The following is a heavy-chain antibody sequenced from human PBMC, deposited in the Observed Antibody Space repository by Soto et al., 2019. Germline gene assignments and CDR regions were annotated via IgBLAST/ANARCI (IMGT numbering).Heavy chain of an antibody. CDR3: ARYDAESGSNKLDP. Sequence: QVQLQESDPGLVKPSETLSVTCTVSGGSVSSRSHFWSWIRQPPGGGLQWIGYIYYSGSTNYNPSLKSRATLSVDTSRNQFSLRLTSVTAADTAVYYCARYDAESGSNKLDPWGQGTLVTVSS. D-gene: IGHD5-12*01. CDR2: IYYSGST. CDR1: GGSVSSRSHF. V-gene: IGHV4-61*01. J-gene: IGHJ5*02.